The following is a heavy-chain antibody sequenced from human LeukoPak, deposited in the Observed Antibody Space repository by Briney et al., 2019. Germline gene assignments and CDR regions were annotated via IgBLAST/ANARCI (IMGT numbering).Heavy chain of an antibody. CDR3: ARGYFDSSDFEYFHH. J-gene: IGHJ1*01. Sequence: GGSLRLSCAASGFTFSSYSMNWVRQAPGKGLEWVSSISSSSSYIYYADSVKGRFTISRDNAKNSLYLQMNSLRADDTALYYCARGYFDSSDFEYFHHWGQGTLVTVSS. CDR1: GFTFSSYS. D-gene: IGHD3-22*01. V-gene: IGHV3-21*04. CDR2: ISSSSSYI.